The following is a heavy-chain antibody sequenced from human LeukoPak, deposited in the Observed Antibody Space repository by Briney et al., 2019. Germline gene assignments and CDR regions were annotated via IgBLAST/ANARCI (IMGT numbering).Heavy chain of an antibody. D-gene: IGHD6-13*01. CDR1: GGSFSGYY. CDR3: ARGQGAAAGTGPTEFDY. V-gene: IGHV4-34*01. CDR2: INHSGST. J-gene: IGHJ4*02. Sequence: PSETLSLTCAVYGGSFSGYYWSWIRQPPGKGLEWIGEINHSGSTNYNPSLKSRVTISVDTSKNQFSLKLSSVTAADTAVYYCARGQGAAAGTGPTEFDYWGQGTLVTVSS.